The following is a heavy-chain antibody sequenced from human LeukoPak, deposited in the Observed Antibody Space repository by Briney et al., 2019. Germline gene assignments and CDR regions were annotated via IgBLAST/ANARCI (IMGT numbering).Heavy chain of an antibody. CDR2: IYYSGST. CDR3: ARWLPRPNWFDP. Sequence: PSQTLSLTCTVSGGSISSGGYYWSWIRQHPGKGLEWIGYIYYSGSTNYNPSLKSRVTISVDTSKNQFSLKLSSVTAADTAVYYCARWLPRPNWFDPWGQGTLVTVSS. D-gene: IGHD3-10*01. CDR1: GGSISSGGYY. V-gene: IGHV4-31*03. J-gene: IGHJ5*02.